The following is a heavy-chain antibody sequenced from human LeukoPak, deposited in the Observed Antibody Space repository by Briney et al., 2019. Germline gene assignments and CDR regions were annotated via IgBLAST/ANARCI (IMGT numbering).Heavy chain of an antibody. CDR1: GFTFPGYW. J-gene: IGHJ5*02. CDR2: IKSDGSEK. Sequence: GGSLRLSCAASGFTFPGYWMTWVRHPPGKGLEWVANIKSDGSEKYYVDSVKGRFTVSRDNAKNSLNLQLNSLRAEDTAVYFCAMMTEYSLDPWGQGTLVTVSS. D-gene: IGHD2-21*01. V-gene: IGHV3-7*02. CDR3: AMMTEYSLDP.